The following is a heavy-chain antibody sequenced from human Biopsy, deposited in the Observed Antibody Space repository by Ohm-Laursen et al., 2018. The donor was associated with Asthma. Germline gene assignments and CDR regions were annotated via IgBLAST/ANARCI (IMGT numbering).Heavy chain of an antibody. CDR3: ARVDGVVEPATRMGGMDV. CDR2: ISFDGTNK. Sequence: SLRLSCSASGFSFSSYGTHWVRQTPGKGLEWVAVISFDGTNKYYADSVKGRFTISRDNSKNTLDLQMNSLSAEDSAVYYCARVDGVVEPATRMGGMDVWGQGTTVTVSS. V-gene: IGHV3-30*03. D-gene: IGHD2-15*01. CDR1: GFSFSSYG. J-gene: IGHJ6*02.